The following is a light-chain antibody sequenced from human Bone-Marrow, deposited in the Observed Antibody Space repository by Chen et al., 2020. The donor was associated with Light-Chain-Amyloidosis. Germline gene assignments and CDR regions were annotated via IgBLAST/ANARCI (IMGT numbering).Light chain of an antibody. V-gene: IGLV6-57*01. Sequence: NFMLTQPYSVSESPGKTVIISCTRSSGSIATNYVQWYQQRPGSSPTTVIYEDDQRPSGVPDRFSGSIDRSSNSASLTISGLKTGDEADYYCQSYQGSSQGVFGGGTKLTVL. CDR1: SGSIATNY. CDR3: QSYQGSSQGV. J-gene: IGLJ3*02. CDR2: EDD.